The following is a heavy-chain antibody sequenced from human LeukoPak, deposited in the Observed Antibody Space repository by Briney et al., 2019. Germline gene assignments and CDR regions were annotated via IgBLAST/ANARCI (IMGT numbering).Heavy chain of an antibody. Sequence: SQTLSLTCTVSGGSISSGDYYWSWIRQHPGKGLEWIGYIYYSGITYYNPSLKSRLTISVDTSKNQFSLKLSSVTAADTAVYYCARGGGCSSASCYRFDPWGQGILVTVSS. CDR2: IYYSGIT. CDR1: GGSISSGDYY. D-gene: IGHD2-2*01. V-gene: IGHV4-31*03. CDR3: ARGGGCSSASCYRFDP. J-gene: IGHJ5*02.